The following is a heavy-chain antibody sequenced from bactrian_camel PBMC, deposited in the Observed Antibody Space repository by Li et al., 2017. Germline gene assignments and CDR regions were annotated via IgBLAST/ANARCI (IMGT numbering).Heavy chain of an antibody. Sequence: QVQLVESGGGSVQAGGSLRLSCEPLDASSYTVTRYCMAWFRQAPGKEREGVATIWTRGGRTYYADSVKGRFTISQDNPKNTVYLQMNILKPEDTAVYYCAADPPFFLARGTPVPYDCVSDSHLTPWGRGTQVTVS. V-gene: IGHV3-3*01. CDR1: DASSYTVTRYC. CDR3: AADPPFFLARGTPVPYDCVSDSHLTP. D-gene: IGHD3*01. CDR2: IWTRGGRT. J-gene: IGHJ6*01.